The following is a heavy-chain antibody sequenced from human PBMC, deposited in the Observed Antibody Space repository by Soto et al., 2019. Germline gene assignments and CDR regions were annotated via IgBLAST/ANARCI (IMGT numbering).Heavy chain of an antibody. D-gene: IGHD5-18*01. V-gene: IGHV2-5*02. J-gene: IGHJ5*02. CDR1: GLSLTARGVG. CDR2: IYWDDDE. CDR3: AHRGYLPEGHPNCFDP. Sequence: QITLKESGHTLAKPTQTLTLTCTASGLSLTARGVGVGWIRQPPGKALKWLALIYWDDDERYSPSLRSRLTITKNTSRNQVGLTMTNMDPVDTAKYYFAHRGYLPEGHPNCFDPCGQGAVVTVSS.